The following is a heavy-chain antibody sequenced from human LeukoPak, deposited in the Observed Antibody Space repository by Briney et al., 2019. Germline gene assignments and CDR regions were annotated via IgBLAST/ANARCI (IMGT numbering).Heavy chain of an antibody. CDR2: ISGSGGST. V-gene: IGHV3-23*01. CDR3: AKYDSSGYYYHFDY. D-gene: IGHD3-22*01. CDR1: GFTFSSYA. Sequence: PGGSLRLSCAASGFTFSSYAMSWVRRAPGKGLEWVSAISGSGGSTYYADSVKGQFTISRDNSKNTLYLQMNSLRAEDTAVYYCAKYDSSGYYYHFDYWGQGTLVTVSS. J-gene: IGHJ4*02.